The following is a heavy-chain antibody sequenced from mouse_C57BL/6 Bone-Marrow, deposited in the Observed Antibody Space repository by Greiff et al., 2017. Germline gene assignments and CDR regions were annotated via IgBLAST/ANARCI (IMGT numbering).Heavy chain of an antibody. V-gene: IGHV2-2*01. CDR3: AREWGSSFAY. Sequence: VQLQQSGPGLVQPSQSLSITCTVSGFSLTSYGVHWVRQSPGKGLEWLGVIWSGGSTDYNAAFISRLSISKDNSKSQVFFKMNSLQADDTAIYYCAREWGSSFAYWGQGTLVTVSA. CDR1: GFSLTSYG. D-gene: IGHD1-3*01. CDR2: IWSGGST. J-gene: IGHJ3*01.